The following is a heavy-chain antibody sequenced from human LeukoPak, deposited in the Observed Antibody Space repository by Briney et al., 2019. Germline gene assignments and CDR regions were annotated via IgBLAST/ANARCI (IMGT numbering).Heavy chain of an antibody. CDR2: IIPIFGTA. D-gene: IGHD3-22*01. V-gene: IGHV1-69*01. Sequence: GSSVKVSCKASGGTFSSYAISWVRQAPGPGLEWMGGIIPIFGTANYAQKFQGRVTITADESTSTAYMELSSLRSEDTAVYYCARDHYYDSSGGFDYWGQGTLVTVSS. CDR1: GGTFSSYA. CDR3: ARDHYYDSSGGFDY. J-gene: IGHJ4*02.